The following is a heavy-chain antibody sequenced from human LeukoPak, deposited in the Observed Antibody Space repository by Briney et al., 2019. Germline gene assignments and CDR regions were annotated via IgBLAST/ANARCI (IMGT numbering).Heavy chain of an antibody. Sequence: SGGSLRLSCAASGFTFSSYWMSWVRQAPGKGLEWVSAISGSGGSTYYADSAKGRFTISRDNSKNTLYLQMNSLRAEDTAVYYCAKPVGIAAAGRPLGYWGQGTLVTVSS. CDR1: GFTFSSYW. J-gene: IGHJ4*02. CDR2: ISGSGGST. V-gene: IGHV3-23*01. CDR3: AKPVGIAAAGRPLGY. D-gene: IGHD6-13*01.